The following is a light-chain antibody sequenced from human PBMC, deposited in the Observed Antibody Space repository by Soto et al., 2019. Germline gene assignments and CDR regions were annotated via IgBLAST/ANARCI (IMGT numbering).Light chain of an antibody. CDR3: QTWGTGYAV. J-gene: IGLJ7*01. V-gene: IGLV4-69*01. CDR2: LNSDGSH. Sequence: QLVLTQSPSASASLGASVKLTCTLSSGHSSYAIAWHQQQREKGPRYLMKLNSDGSHSKGDGIPDRFSGSSSGAERYLTISSLQSEDEADYYCQTWGTGYAVFGGGTQLTVL. CDR1: SGHSSYA.